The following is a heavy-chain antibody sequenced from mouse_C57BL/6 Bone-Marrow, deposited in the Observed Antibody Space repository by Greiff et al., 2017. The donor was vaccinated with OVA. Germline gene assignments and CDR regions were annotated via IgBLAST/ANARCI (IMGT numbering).Heavy chain of an antibody. CDR2: IDPENGDT. CDR1: GFNIKDDY. CDR3: TSYGNFDY. D-gene: IGHD2-1*01. Sequence: EVQVVESGAELVRPGASVKLSCTASGFNIKDDYMHWVKQRPEQGLEWIGWIDPENGDTEYASKFQGKATITAYTSSNTAYLQLSSLTSNDTAVYYCTSYGNFDYWGQGTTLTVSS. J-gene: IGHJ2*01. V-gene: IGHV14-4*01.